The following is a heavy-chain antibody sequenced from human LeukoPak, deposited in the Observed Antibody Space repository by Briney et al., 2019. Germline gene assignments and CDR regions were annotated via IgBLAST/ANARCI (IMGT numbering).Heavy chain of an antibody. CDR1: GFTFTSYG. CDR2: IWYDGSNK. D-gene: IGHD3-16*01. V-gene: IGHV3-33*01. J-gene: IGHJ4*02. CDR3: GRDCLGGYFYY. Sequence: GRSLRLSCAASGFTFTSYGMHWVRHAPRKGLEWVAVIWYDGSNKYYADSVKGRFTISRDNSKNTLYLQMNSLRAEDTAVCYSGRDCLGGYFYYWGRGTLVGVSS.